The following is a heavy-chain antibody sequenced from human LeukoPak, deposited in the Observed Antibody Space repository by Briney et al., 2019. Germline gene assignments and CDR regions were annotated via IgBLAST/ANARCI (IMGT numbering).Heavy chain of an antibody. D-gene: IGHD3-10*01. Sequence: GGSLKLSCAASGFTFSSYWMNWVRQAPGKGLEWVANIKQDGSERYYVDSVKGRFTISRDNAKNSLYLQMNSLRAGDTAVYYCASSRGSGSYSFDYWGQGTLVTVSS. CDR1: GFTFSSYW. CDR2: IKQDGSER. V-gene: IGHV3-7*01. J-gene: IGHJ4*02. CDR3: ASSRGSGSYSFDY.